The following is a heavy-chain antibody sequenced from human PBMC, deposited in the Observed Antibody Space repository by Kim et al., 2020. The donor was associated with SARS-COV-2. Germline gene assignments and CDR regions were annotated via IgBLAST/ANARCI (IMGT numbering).Heavy chain of an antibody. CDR3: ARALYQATTFDY. Sequence: NYNPSLKSRVTISVDTSKNQFSLKLSSVTAADTAVYYCARALYQATTFDYWGQGTLVTVSS. V-gene: IGHV4-59*01. J-gene: IGHJ4*02. D-gene: IGHD1-1*01.